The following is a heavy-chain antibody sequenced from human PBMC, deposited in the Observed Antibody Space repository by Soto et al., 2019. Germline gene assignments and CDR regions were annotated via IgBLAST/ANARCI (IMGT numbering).Heavy chain of an antibody. J-gene: IGHJ6*02. CDR1: GFTFSSYG. CDR3: VKNGSSGWPYFYDMDV. CDR2: ISYDGRNK. D-gene: IGHD6-19*01. Sequence: GGSLRLSCAASGFTFSSYGMHWVRQAPGKGLEWVAVISYDGRNKYYADAVKGRFTISRDNSKNTLYLQMSSLRAEDTAVYYCVKNGSSGWPYFYDMDVWGQGTTVTVSS. V-gene: IGHV3-30*18.